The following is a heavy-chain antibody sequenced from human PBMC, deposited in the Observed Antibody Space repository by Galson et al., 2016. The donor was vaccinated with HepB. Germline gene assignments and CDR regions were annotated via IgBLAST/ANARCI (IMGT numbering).Heavy chain of an antibody. CDR2: IGSSGGTI. J-gene: IGHJ5*02. D-gene: IGHD4-11*01. CDR3: AREGYSDYNWFDP. Sequence: SLRLSCAASGFTFRNYEMNWVRQAPGKGLEWVSYIGSSGGTIYYADSVKGRFTISRDNAKNSLYLQMNSLRVEDTAIYYCAREGYSDYNWFDPWGQGTLVTVSS. V-gene: IGHV3-48*03. CDR1: GFTFRNYE.